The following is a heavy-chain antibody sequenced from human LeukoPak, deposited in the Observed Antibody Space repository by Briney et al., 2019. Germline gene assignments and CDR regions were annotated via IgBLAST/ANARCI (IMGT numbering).Heavy chain of an antibody. CDR2: VSTSGRT. V-gene: IGHV4-4*07. D-gene: IGHD3-22*01. J-gene: IGHJ3*02. CDR1: GGSITTYY. CDR3: ARAGAPNYYDSSGYYKHAFDI. Sequence: SETLSLTCTVSGGSITTYYWSWIRQPAGKGLEWIGRVSTSGRTNYNPSLKSRLTMSADTSKKQFSLILNSVTAADTAVYYCARAGAPNYYDSSGYYKHAFDIWGQGTMVTVSS.